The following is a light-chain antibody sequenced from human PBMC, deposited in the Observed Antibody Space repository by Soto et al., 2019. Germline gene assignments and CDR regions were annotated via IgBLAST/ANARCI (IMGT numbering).Light chain of an antibody. CDR3: QQSYSTSWT. CDR1: QTISSW. V-gene: IGKV1-39*01. J-gene: IGKJ1*01. Sequence: DIQMTQSPSTLSGSVGDRVTITCRASQTISSWLAWYQQKPGKAPELLIYAASSLQSGVPSRFSGSGSGTDFTLTISSLQPEDFATYYCQQSYSTSWTFGQGTKVDI. CDR2: AAS.